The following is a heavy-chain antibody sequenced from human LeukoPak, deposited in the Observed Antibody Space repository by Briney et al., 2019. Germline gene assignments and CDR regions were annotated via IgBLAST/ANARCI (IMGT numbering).Heavy chain of an antibody. CDR2: ISYDGRGK. J-gene: IGHJ1*01. D-gene: IGHD3-16*01. CDR1: GFGFNYYG. CDR3: STDGTPKFEH. V-gene: IGHV3-30*03. Sequence: GGSLRLSCAASGFGFNYYGMVWFRQSPGKGLEWVATISYDGRGKHYADSAQGRFTISRDNSKSVLYLQLDYLRPEDTAVYYCSTDGTPKFEHWGQGTLVTVSS.